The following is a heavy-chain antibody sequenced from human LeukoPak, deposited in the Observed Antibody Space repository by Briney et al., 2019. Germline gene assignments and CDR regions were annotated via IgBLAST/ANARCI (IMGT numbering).Heavy chain of an antibody. CDR3: ARVSYCSSTSCPHYFDY. CDR1: GGAISSYY. D-gene: IGHD2-2*01. Sequence: SETLSLTCTVPGGAISSYYWSWIRQPPGKGLEWIGYIYYSGSTNYNPSLKSRVTISVDTSKNQFSLKLSSVTAADTAVYYCARVSYCSSTSCPHYFDYWGQGTLVTVSS. CDR2: IYYSGST. V-gene: IGHV4-59*01. J-gene: IGHJ4*02.